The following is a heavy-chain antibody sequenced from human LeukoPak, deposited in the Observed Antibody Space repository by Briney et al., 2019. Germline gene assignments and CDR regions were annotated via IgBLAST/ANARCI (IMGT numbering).Heavy chain of an antibody. CDR1: GGSISSYY. CDR3: AGASLLLWYGELPDY. V-gene: IGHV4-59*13. Sequence: SETLSLTCTVSGGSISSYYWSWIRQPPGKGLEWIGYIYYSGSTNYNPSLKSRVTISVDTSKNQFSLKLSSETAADTAVYYCAGASLLLWYGELPDYWGQGTLVTVSS. CDR2: IYYSGST. J-gene: IGHJ4*02. D-gene: IGHD3-10*01.